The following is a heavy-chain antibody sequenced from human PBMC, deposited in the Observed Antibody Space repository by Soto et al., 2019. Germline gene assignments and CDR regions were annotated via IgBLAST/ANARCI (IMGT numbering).Heavy chain of an antibody. CDR2: KYYTGTS. CDR3: ARHRDPGYSSSWFNS. V-gene: IGHV4-39*01. Sequence: QLQLQESGPGLVKPSETLSLTCTVSGDSISSSSYCWGWIRQPPGKGLEWIGSKYYTGTSHYNPSLNSRVTISVDTSNNQFSLKLTSVTDADTAVYYCARHRDPGYSSSWFNSCGQGTLVTVSS. CDR1: GDSISSSSYC. J-gene: IGHJ5*01. D-gene: IGHD6-13*01.